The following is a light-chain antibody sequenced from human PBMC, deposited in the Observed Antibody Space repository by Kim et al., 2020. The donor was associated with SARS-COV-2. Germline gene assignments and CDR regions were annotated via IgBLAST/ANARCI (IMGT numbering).Light chain of an antibody. CDR2: GAS. Sequence: SACVGDRVAITCRASQNINTYLNWYQQKPGKVPKLLISGASSLQSGVPSRFSGSGSGTNFNLIINNLQPEDIAIYYCQQSSGPPPTFGQGTKLEIK. CDR1: QNINTY. V-gene: IGKV1-39*01. J-gene: IGKJ2*01. CDR3: QQSSGPPPT.